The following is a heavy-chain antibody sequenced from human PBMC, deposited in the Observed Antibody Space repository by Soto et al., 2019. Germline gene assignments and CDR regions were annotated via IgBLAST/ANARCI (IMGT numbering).Heavy chain of an antibody. Sequence: PSETLSLTCTVSGGSISTYYWNWIRQPPGKGLEWIGSIYYSGSTYYNPSLKSRVTISVDTSKNQFSLKLSSVTAADTAVYYCARLSGYYYHYFDYWGQGTLVTVSS. V-gene: IGHV4-59*05. CDR3: ARLSGYYYHYFDY. CDR2: IYYSGST. J-gene: IGHJ4*02. D-gene: IGHD3-22*01. CDR1: GGSISTYY.